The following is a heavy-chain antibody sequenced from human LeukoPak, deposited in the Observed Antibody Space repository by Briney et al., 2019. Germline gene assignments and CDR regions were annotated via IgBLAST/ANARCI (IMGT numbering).Heavy chain of an antibody. CDR2: ISYDGSNK. Sequence: PGGSLRLSCAASGFTLSSYGMHWVRQAPGKGLEWVAVISYDGSNKYYADSVKGRFTISRDNSKNTLNVQMNSLRAEDTAVYYCATLPGGGSPHSADYWGQGTLVTVSS. J-gene: IGHJ4*02. CDR3: ATLPGGGSPHSADY. CDR1: GFTLSSYG. D-gene: IGHD1-26*01. V-gene: IGHV3-30*03.